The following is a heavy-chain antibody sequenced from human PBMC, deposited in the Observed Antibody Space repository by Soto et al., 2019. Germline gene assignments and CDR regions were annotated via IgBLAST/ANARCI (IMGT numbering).Heavy chain of an antibody. CDR1: GFTFSSYA. Sequence: PGGSLRLSCAASGFTFSSYAMNWVRQAPGKGLEYVSSISTNGGSTHYADSVKGRFTISRDNSKNTQYLQMSSLRADDTAVYYCVKGEYYYDSSGYYPFDYWGQRTLVTVSS. J-gene: IGHJ4*02. CDR2: ISTNGGST. CDR3: VKGEYYYDSSGYYPFDY. D-gene: IGHD3-22*01. V-gene: IGHV3-64D*06.